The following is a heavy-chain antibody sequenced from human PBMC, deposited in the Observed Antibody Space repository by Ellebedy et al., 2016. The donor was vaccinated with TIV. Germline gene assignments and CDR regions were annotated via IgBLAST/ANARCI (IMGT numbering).Heavy chain of an antibody. D-gene: IGHD5-18*01. Sequence: PGGSLRLSCEASGFTLSSHGMHWVRQISGRGLEWLALISYDGSNTQYADSVKGRFTISRDNSKNTLYLQMNSLRADDTAVYYCTRDVDTAMVSPNWFDFWGQGTLVTVSS. J-gene: IGHJ5*01. CDR3: TRDVDTAMVSPNWFDF. CDR1: GFTLSSHG. V-gene: IGHV3-30-3*01. CDR2: ISYDGSNT.